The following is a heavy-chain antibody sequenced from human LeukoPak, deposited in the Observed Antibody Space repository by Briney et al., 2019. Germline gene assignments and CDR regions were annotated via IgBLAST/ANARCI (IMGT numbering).Heavy chain of an antibody. Sequence: PGRSLRLSCAASGFTFSSYSMDCVRAAPGKGLEWVSYISSSSSTIYYADSVKGRSTISRDNAKNSPYQQMNSLRAEDMAVYYCARYLEVVTAPPGCGVLHNWFDPWGQGTLVTVSS. CDR2: ISSSSSTI. D-gene: IGHD2-21*02. CDR1: GFTFSSYS. V-gene: IGHV3-48*01. J-gene: IGHJ5*02. CDR3: ARYLEVVTAPPGCGVLHNWFDP.